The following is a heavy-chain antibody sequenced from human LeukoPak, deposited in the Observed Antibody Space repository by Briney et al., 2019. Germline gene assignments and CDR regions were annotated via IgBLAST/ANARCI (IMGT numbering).Heavy chain of an antibody. CDR2: IYSGGST. V-gene: IGHV3-53*01. CDR3: ARNLGGCSGGSCYSRDV. J-gene: IGHJ6*03. CDR1: GFILSSDY. Sequence: GGSLRLSCAASGFILSSDYMSWVRQAPGKGLEWVSVIYSGGSTYYADSVKGRFTISRDNSKNMVYLQMNSLRAEDTAVYYCARNLGGCSGGSCYSRDVWGQGTTVTVSS. D-gene: IGHD2-15*01.